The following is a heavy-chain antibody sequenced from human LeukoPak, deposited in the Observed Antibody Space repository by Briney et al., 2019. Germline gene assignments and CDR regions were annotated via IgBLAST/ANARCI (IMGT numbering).Heavy chain of an antibody. V-gene: IGHV3-21*01. J-gene: IGHJ6*03. CDR2: ISSSSSYI. CDR1: GFTFSTYS. CDR3: ARAEAAAGLYYYYYMDV. D-gene: IGHD6-13*01. Sequence: GGSLRLSCAASGFTFSTYSMNWVRQAPGKGLEWVSFISSSSSYIYYADSVKGRFTISRDNAKNSLYLQMNSLRAEDTAVYYCARAEAAAGLYYYYYMDVWGKGTTVTVSS.